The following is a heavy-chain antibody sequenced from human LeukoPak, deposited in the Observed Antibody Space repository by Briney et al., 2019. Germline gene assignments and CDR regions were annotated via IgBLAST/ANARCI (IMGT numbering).Heavy chain of an antibody. Sequence: GGSLRLSCAASGFTLSSCKMHWVRQAPGKGLEWVAVILYDGSIEYYVDSVKGRFTISRDNSKNTLFLQMNSLRAEDTAVYYCAKAGDGYNELNYWGQGTRVTVSS. V-gene: IGHV3-30*18. CDR2: ILYDGSIE. J-gene: IGHJ4*02. D-gene: IGHD5-24*01. CDR3: AKAGDGYNELNY. CDR1: GFTLSSCK.